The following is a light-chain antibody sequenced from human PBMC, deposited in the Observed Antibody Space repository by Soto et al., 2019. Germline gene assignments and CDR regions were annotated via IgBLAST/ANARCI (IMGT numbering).Light chain of an antibody. J-gene: IGKJ1*01. CDR2: AAS. CDR1: QGISSY. CDR3: QQNYNYPWT. Sequence: DIQLTHSPSFLSASVGDRVTITPRASQGISSYLAWYQQKPGKAPKLLIYAASTLQSGVPSRFSGSGSGTEFTLTISSLQPEDFATYYCQQNYNYPWTFGQGTKVDIK. V-gene: IGKV1-9*01.